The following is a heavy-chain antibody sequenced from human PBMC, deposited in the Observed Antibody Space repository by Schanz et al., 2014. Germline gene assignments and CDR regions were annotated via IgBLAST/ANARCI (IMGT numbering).Heavy chain of an antibody. D-gene: IGHD3-3*01. V-gene: IGHV1-46*01. Sequence: QVQLVQSGSELKKPGASVKVSCKASGYTFAMYDMNWVRQAPGQGLEWMGVINPSGGSTIYAQKFQGRVTMTRDTSTSTVYMELSSLRSEDTAVYYCARGTRVRTTDFWSGLYYFDYWGQGTLVTVSS. CDR3: ARGTRVRTTDFWSGLYYFDY. J-gene: IGHJ4*02. CDR2: INPSGGST. CDR1: GYTFAMYD.